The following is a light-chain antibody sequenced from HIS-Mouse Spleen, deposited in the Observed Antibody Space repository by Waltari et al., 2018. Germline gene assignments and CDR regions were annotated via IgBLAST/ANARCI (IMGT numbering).Light chain of an antibody. V-gene: IGLV2-11*01. CDR1: SSDVGGYNY. J-gene: IGLJ3*02. CDR3: CSYAGSYTWV. CDR2: DVS. Sequence: QSALTQPRSVSVSPGQSVTISCTGTSSDVGGYNYVSWYQQHPGKAPKLMIYDVSKRLSGVPDRFSGSKSGNTASLTISGLQAEDEADYYCCSYAGSYTWVFGGGTKLTVL.